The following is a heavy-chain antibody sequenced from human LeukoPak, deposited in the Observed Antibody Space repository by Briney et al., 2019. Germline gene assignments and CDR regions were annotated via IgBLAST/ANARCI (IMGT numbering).Heavy chain of an antibody. D-gene: IGHD6-13*01. CDR1: GFTFSSYP. V-gene: IGHV3-23*01. Sequence: PGGSLRLSCAASGFTFSSYPMSWVRQAPGKGLEWVSAISGSGGSTYYADSVKGRFTISRDNSKNTLYLQMNSLRAEDTAVYYCAKDRFRYSSSRLNWFDPWGQGTLVTVSS. J-gene: IGHJ5*02. CDR2: ISGSGGST. CDR3: AKDRFRYSSSRLNWFDP.